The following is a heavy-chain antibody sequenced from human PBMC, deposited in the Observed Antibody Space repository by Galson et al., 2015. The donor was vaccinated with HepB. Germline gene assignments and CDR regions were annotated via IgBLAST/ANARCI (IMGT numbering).Heavy chain of an antibody. CDR1: GFTFSSYA. CDR2: ISGSGGST. D-gene: IGHD2-15*01. Sequence: SLRLSCAASGFTFSSYAMSWVRQAPGKGLEWVSAISGSGGSTYYADSVKGRFTISRDNSKNTLYLQMNSLRAEDTAVYYCAKTYFHCSGGSCGNLDYWGQGTLVTVSS. J-gene: IGHJ4*02. CDR3: AKTYFHCSGGSCGNLDY. V-gene: IGHV3-23*01.